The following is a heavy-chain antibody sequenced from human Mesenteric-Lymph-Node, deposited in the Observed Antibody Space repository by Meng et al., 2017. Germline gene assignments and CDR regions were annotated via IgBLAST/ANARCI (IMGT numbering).Heavy chain of an antibody. CDR2: ISASDGRT. Sequence: GESLKISCAASGFTLNTYVMTWVRQAPGKGLEWVSAISASDGRTFYADSVRGRFTISRDSSKNTLYLQMNSLRVEDTAMYYCARGGSSDFEFAYWGQGTLVTVSS. V-gene: IGHV3-23*01. CDR3: ARGGSSDFEFAY. J-gene: IGHJ4*02. D-gene: IGHD6-19*01. CDR1: GFTLNTYV.